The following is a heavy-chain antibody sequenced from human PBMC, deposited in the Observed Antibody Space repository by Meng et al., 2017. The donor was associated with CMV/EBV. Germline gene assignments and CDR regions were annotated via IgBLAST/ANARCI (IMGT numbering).Heavy chain of an antibody. CDR2: ISSSGSTI. D-gene: IGHD2-2*01. Sequence: GESLKISCAASGFTFSSYEMNWVRQAPGKGLEWVSYISSSGSTIYYADSVKGRFTISRDNAKNSLYLQMNSLRAEDTAVYYCAKGDVSLGYCSSTSCYPFDPWGQGTLVTVSS. CDR3: AKGDVSLGYCSSTSCYPFDP. J-gene: IGHJ5*02. CDR1: GFTFSSYE. V-gene: IGHV3-48*03.